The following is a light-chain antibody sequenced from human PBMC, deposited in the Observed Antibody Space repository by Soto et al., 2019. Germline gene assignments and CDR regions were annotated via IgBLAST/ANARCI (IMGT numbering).Light chain of an antibody. V-gene: IGLV1-44*01. CDR1: FSNIGSSS. Sequence: QSVLTQPPSVSGTPGQRVTISCSGSFSNIGSSSVNWYQQFPGTAPKLLMYNDNQWPSGVPDRFSGSKSGNTASLTVSGLQSEDEADYYCSSYAGNNIFVIFGGGPKLTVL. CDR2: NDN. J-gene: IGLJ2*01. CDR3: SSYAGNNIFVI.